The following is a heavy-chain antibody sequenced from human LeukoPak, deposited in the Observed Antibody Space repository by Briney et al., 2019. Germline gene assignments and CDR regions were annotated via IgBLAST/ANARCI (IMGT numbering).Heavy chain of an antibody. CDR1: GFTFSSYG. CDR2: ISGSGGST. CDR3: ARARRGGSSGYDAFDI. D-gene: IGHD5-12*01. V-gene: IGHV3-23*01. Sequence: PGGSLRLSCAASGFTFSSYGMSWVRQAPGKGLEWVSAISGSGGSTYYADSVKGRFTISRDNVKNSLYLQMNSLRAEDTAVYYCARARRGGSSGYDAFDIWGQGTMVTVSS. J-gene: IGHJ3*02.